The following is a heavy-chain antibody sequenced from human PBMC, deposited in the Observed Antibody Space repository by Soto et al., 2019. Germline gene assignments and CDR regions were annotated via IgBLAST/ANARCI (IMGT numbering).Heavy chain of an antibody. J-gene: IGHJ6*02. Sequence: GGSLRLSCAASGFSFSNYEMHWVRQAPGKGLEYVSGISNNGAHTDYAKSVKGRFTISRDNSENTLYLQMGSLRAEDMALYYCARYGVYYYDSSGYGPYGMDVWGQGTTVTVSS. CDR3: ARYGVYYYDSSGYGPYGMDV. V-gene: IGHV3-64*01. D-gene: IGHD3-22*01. CDR1: GFSFSNYE. CDR2: ISNNGAHT.